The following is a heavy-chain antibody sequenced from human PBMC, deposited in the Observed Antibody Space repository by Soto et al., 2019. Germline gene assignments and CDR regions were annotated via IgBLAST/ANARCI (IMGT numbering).Heavy chain of an antibody. CDR2: ISGSGGST. J-gene: IGHJ4*02. CDR1: GLTFSSYA. Sequence: PGGSLRLSCGASGLTFSSYAMSWFRKAPGKGLEWVSAISGSGGSTYYADSVKGLFTISRDNSNNTLYLQMNSLRAEDTAVYYCAKAPIAVAGTTYSFDYWGQGTLVTVSS. V-gene: IGHV3-23*01. CDR3: AKAPIAVAGTTYSFDY. D-gene: IGHD6-19*01.